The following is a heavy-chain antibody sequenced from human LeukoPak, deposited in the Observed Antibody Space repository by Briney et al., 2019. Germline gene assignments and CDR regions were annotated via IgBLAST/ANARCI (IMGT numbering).Heavy chain of an antibody. CDR3: AMTGIVGGRPFDI. CDR1: GGSISSGDYY. J-gene: IGHJ3*02. Sequence: PSETLSLTCTVSGGSISSGDYYWSWIRQPPGKGLEWIGYIYYSGSTYYNPSLKSRVTISVDTSKNQFSLKLSSVTAADTAVYYCAMTGIVGGRPFDIWGQGTMVTVSS. D-gene: IGHD1-26*01. V-gene: IGHV4-30-4*08. CDR2: IYYSGST.